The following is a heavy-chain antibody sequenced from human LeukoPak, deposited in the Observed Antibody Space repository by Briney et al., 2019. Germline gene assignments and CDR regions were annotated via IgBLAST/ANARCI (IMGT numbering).Heavy chain of an antibody. Sequence: ASVRVSCKASGYTFTSYYIHWVRQAPGQGLEWVGIINPSRGRTTSAQMFQGRVTMTSDTSSQTVYMELNSLTSEDTAIYYCARDARVVVVPGEISVSYGMDVWGQGTTVSVSS. CDR2: INPSRGRT. D-gene: IGHD2-2*01. J-gene: IGHJ6*02. CDR3: ARDARVVVVPGEISVSYGMDV. V-gene: IGHV1-46*01. CDR1: GYTFTSYY.